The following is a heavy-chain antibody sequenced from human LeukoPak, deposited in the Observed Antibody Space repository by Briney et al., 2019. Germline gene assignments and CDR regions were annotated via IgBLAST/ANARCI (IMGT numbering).Heavy chain of an antibody. CDR1: GFTFSDYY. V-gene: IGHV3-7*01. Sequence: GGSLRLSCAASGFTFSDYYMSWIRQAPGKGLEWVANIKQDGSEKRYVDPVKGRFSISRDNAKNSLYLQMNSLRAEDTAVYCCARAPATNEWRCMDYWGQGTLVTVSS. CDR3: ARAPATNEWRCMDY. D-gene: IGHD2-8*02. J-gene: IGHJ4*02. CDR2: IKQDGSEK.